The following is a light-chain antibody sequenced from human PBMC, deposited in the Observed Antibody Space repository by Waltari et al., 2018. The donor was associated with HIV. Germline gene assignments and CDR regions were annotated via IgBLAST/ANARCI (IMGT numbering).Light chain of an antibody. CDR3: QQYNELPQM. CDR1: QCVGGN. J-gene: IGKJ1*01. Sequence: EIVMTKSPDTLSVSPGDTATLSCRSSQCVGGNLAWYQVRPGQPPSLLIYGATSRTTGFPARFSGRGSGTEFTLTISDLQSEDFAIYYCQQYNELPQMFGQGTRV. CDR2: GAT. V-gene: IGKV3-15*01.